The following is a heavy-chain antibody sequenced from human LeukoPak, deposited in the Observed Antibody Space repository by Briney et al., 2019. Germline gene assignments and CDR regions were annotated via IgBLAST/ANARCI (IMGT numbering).Heavy chain of an antibody. V-gene: IGHV1-2*02. D-gene: IGHD4-23*01. Sequence: GASVKVSCKSSGYTFTGYYIHWVRQAPGQGLEWMGWINPSSGGTNSAQKFQGRVTMNRDTSISTAYMELTRLTSDDTVVYYCARGNPTPIDYWGRGTLVTVSS. CDR3: ARGNPTPIDY. CDR2: INPSSGGT. CDR1: GYTFTGYY. J-gene: IGHJ4*02.